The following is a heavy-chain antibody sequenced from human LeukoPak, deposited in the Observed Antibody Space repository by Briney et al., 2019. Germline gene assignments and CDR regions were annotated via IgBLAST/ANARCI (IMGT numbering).Heavy chain of an antibody. J-gene: IGHJ6*02. CDR3: ARDRAALARMGGMDV. CDR1: GFTFSTYD. D-gene: IGHD5-12*01. V-gene: IGHV3-21*01. CDR2: ISRSSSHI. Sequence: GGSLRLSCAASGFTFSTYDMNWVRQAPGKGLEWVSYISRSSSHIYYADSMKGRLTISRDNAKSSLYLQMDSLRDEDTVIYYCARDRAALARMGGMDVWGQGTTVTVFS.